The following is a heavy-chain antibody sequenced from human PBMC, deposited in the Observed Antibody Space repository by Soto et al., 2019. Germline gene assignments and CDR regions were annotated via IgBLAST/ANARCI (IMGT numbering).Heavy chain of an antibody. Sequence: PGGSLRLSCAASGFTFSSYAMSWVRQAPGKGLEWVSAISGSGGSTYYADSVKGRFTISRDNSKNTLYLQMNSLRAEDTAVYYCARSPPVVGSRPGDYPVWTEDYWGQGTLVTVSS. CDR1: GFTFSSYA. CDR2: ISGSGGST. V-gene: IGHV3-23*01. J-gene: IGHJ4*02. CDR3: ARSPPVVGSRPGDYPVWTEDY. D-gene: IGHD4-17*01.